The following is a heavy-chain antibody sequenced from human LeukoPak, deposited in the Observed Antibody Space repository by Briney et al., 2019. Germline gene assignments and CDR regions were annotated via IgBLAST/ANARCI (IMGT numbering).Heavy chain of an antibody. V-gene: IGHV1-69*05. J-gene: IGHJ5*02. CDR3: ARDRRPQLNNYFDR. CDR2: IIPVFGTP. Sequence: GASVKVSCKASGDTFSSYSFSWVRQAPGQGLEWMGEIIPVFGTPRYAQKFQGRVTITTDESTSTAYMEVTSLRSDDTAVYYCARDRRPQLNNYFDRWGQGTLVTVSS. CDR1: GDTFSSYS.